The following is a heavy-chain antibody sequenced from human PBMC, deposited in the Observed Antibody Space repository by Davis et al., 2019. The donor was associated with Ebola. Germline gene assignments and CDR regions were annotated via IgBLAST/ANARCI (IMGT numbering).Heavy chain of an antibody. J-gene: IGHJ5*02. Sequence: PGGSLRLSCAASGFTFSSYSMNWVRQAPGKGLEWVSYISSSSSTIYYADSVKGRFTISRDNAKNSLYLQMNSLRDEDTAVYYCAREGSSSWYGWFDPWGQGTLVTVSS. D-gene: IGHD6-13*01. CDR3: AREGSSSWYGWFDP. CDR1: GFTFSSYS. V-gene: IGHV3-48*02. CDR2: ISSSSSTI.